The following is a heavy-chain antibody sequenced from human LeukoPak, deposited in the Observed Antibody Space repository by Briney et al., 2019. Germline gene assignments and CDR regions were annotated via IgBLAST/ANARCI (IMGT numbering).Heavy chain of an antibody. CDR2: INPSSGGT. CDR3: ARDRSPAPGRSYGRGHFDY. D-gene: IGHD5-18*01. CDR1: GYTFTGYY. Sequence: GASVKVSCKASGYTFTGYYMHWVRQAPGQGLEWMGWINPSSGGTNYAQKFQGRVTMTRDTSINTAYMELSRLRSDDTAVYYCARDRSPAPGRSYGRGHFDYWGQGTLVTVSS. V-gene: IGHV1-2*02. J-gene: IGHJ4*02.